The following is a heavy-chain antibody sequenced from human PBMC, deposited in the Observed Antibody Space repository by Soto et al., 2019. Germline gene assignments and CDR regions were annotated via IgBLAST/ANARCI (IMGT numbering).Heavy chain of an antibody. V-gene: IGHV3-74*01. CDR1: GFTFRSYW. CDR2: IKNDGSST. J-gene: IGHJ4*02. D-gene: IGHD5-12*01. CDR3: ARDRGYSGYDN. Sequence: EVQLVESGGGLVQPGGSLRLSCAASGFTFRSYWMHWVRQIPGKGLVWVSRIKNDGSSTTYADSVKGRFTMSRDNAKNTLYLQMNSLRAEDTAMYYCARDRGYSGYDNWGQGTLVTVSS.